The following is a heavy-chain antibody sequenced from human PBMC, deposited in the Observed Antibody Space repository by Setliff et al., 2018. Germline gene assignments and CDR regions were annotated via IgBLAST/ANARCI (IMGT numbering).Heavy chain of an antibody. J-gene: IGHJ4*02. D-gene: IGHD5-18*01. CDR3: ARAPSVELVTIRTNSWFTY. Sequence: GASVKVSCKASGYTFRNYAFAWVRQAPGQGLEWVGWISVYNGDTNYAQKFQGRVTLTTDTSTSTAYMELRSLTSDDSAFYYCARAPSVELVTIRTNSWFTYRCQGTLVTVSS. CDR2: ISVYNGDT. CDR1: GYTFRNYA. V-gene: IGHV1-18*01.